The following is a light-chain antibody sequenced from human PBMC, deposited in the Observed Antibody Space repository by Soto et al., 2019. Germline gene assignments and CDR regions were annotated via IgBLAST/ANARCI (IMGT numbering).Light chain of an antibody. Sequence: DIPMIQSPSSLSASVGDRVTITCQASQEISNYLNWYQQKPGKAPKLLIYAASNLERGVPSRFSGRGSGTDFTFTISSLQPEDFATYYCQQYDHLPRTFGRGTKVEIK. V-gene: IGKV1-33*01. CDR3: QQYDHLPRT. CDR2: AAS. J-gene: IGKJ1*01. CDR1: QEISNY.